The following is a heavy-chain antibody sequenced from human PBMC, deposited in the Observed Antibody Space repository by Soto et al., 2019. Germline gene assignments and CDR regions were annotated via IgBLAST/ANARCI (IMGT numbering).Heavy chain of an antibody. CDR3: ARGIAVAGYYYYGMDV. Sequence: SETLSLTCTVSGGSISSSSYYWGWIRQPPGKGLGWIGSIYYSGSTYYNPSLKSRVTISVDTSKNQFSLKLSSVTAADTAVYYCARGIAVAGYYYYGMDVWGQGTTVTVSS. V-gene: IGHV4-39*01. J-gene: IGHJ6*02. CDR1: GGSISSSSYY. D-gene: IGHD6-19*01. CDR2: IYYSGST.